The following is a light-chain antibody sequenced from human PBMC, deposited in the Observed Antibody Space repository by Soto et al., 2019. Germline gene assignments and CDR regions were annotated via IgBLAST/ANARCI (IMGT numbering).Light chain of an antibody. V-gene: IGLV1-47*01. J-gene: IGLJ1*01. CDR3: AAWDDSLSGDYV. CDR1: SSNIGSNY. CDR2: RNN. Sequence: QSALTRAPSASGTPGQRVTISCSGSSSNIGSNYVYWYQQLPGTAPKLLIYRNNQRPSGVPDRFSGSKSGTSASLAISGLRSEDEADYYCAAWDDSLSGDYVFGTGTKVTVL.